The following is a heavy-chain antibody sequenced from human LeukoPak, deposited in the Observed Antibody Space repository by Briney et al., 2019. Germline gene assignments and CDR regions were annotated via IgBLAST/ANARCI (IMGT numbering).Heavy chain of an antibody. CDR1: GGSISSYY. V-gene: IGHV4-59*01. J-gene: IGHJ6*02. CDR2: IYYSGST. Sequence: SETLSLTCTVSGGSISSYYWSWIRQPPGKGLEWIGYIYYSGSTNYNPSLKSRVTISVDTSKNQFSPKLSSVTAADTAVYYCARDLGPTSYYYYYGMDVWGQGTTVTVSS. CDR3: ARDLGPTSYYYYYGMDV.